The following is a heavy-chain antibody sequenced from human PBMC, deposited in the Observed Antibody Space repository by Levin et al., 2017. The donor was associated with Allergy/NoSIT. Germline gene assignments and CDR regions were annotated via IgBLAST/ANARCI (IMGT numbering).Heavy chain of an antibody. V-gene: IGHV3-21*01. Sequence: GGSLRLSCAASGFTFSSYSMNWVRQAPGKGLEWVSSISSSSSYIYYADSVKGRFTISRDNPKNSLYLQMNSLRAEDTAVYYCARDWGLSRIPCGFGYCSGGSTLSSTQPEDDAFDIWGQGTMVTVSS. CDR1: GFTFSSYS. J-gene: IGHJ3*02. D-gene: IGHD2-15*01. CDR3: ARDWGLSRIPCGFGYCSGGSTLSSTQPEDDAFDI. CDR2: ISSSSSYI.